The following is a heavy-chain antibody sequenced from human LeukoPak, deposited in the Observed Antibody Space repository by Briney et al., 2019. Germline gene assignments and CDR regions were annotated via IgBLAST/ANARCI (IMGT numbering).Heavy chain of an antibody. V-gene: IGHV1-8*01. Sequence: GASVKVSCKASGYTFTSYDINWVRQATGQGLEWMGWMNPNSGNTGYAQKFQGRVTMTRNTSISTAYMELSSLRSEDTAVYYCARVLVCSSTSCRGPLANWGQGTLVTVSS. D-gene: IGHD2-2*01. CDR2: MNPNSGNT. J-gene: IGHJ4*02. CDR3: ARVLVCSSTSCRGPLAN. CDR1: GYTFTSYD.